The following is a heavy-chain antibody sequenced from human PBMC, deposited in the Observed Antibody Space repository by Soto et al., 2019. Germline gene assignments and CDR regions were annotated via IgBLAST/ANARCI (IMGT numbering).Heavy chain of an antibody. D-gene: IGHD6-19*01. CDR3: ARLSIDGSSGWGAFDI. J-gene: IGHJ3*02. CDR1: GYSFTSYC. Sequence: GESLKISCKGSGYSFTSYCIGWVRQMPGKGLEWMGIIYPGDSDTRYSPSFQGQVTISADKSISTAYLQWSSLKASDTAMYYCARLSIDGSSGWGAFDIWGQGTMVTVSS. V-gene: IGHV5-51*01. CDR2: IYPGDSDT.